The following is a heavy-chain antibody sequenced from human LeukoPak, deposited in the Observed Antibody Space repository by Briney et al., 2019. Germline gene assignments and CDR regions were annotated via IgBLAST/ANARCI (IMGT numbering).Heavy chain of an antibody. CDR2: INPNSGGT. CDR3: ARDTRYSGYALDY. V-gene: IGHV1-2*02. CDR1: GYTFTGYY. D-gene: IGHD5-12*01. Sequence: ASVKVSCKASGYTFTGYYMHWVRQAPGHGIEWMGWINPNSGGTNYAQKFQGRVTMTRDTSISTAYMELSRLRSDDTAVYYCARDTRYSGYALDYWGQGTLVTVSS. J-gene: IGHJ4*02.